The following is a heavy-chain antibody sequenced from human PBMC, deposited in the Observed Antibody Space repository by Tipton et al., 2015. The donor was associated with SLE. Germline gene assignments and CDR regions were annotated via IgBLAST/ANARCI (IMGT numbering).Heavy chain of an antibody. CDR1: GGSIESSDSY. D-gene: IGHD3-16*01. CDR3: ARSDGGY. CDR2: VYKSGST. V-gene: IGHV4-39*07. J-gene: IGHJ4*02. Sequence: TLSLTCIVSGGSIESSDSYWGWIRQPPGQGLEWIGSVYKSGSTYDNPSLKSRVTMSADTSKNQFSLTLISVTAADTAVYYCARSDGGYWGQGTLVTVSS.